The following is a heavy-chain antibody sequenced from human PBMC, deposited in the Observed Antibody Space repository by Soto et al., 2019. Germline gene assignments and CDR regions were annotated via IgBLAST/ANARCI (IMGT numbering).Heavy chain of an antibody. V-gene: IGHV1-18*01. CDR2: VSSYNGKT. Sequence: QVQLVQSGSEVKKPGASVKVSCKASGYTFTNYGISWLRQAPGQGLEWMGWVSSYNGKTKYAQKIQGRVSMTRDTTTSTAYMELRSLTSDDTAVYYCARGYVGPVVPFDIWGQGTMVTVSS. D-gene: IGHD3-10*01. CDR3: ARGYVGPVVPFDI. CDR1: GYTFTNYG. J-gene: IGHJ3*02.